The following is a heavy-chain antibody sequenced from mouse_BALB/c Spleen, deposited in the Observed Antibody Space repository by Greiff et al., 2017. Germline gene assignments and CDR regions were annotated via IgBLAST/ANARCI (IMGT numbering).Heavy chain of an antibody. CDR2: IWAGGST. J-gene: IGHJ2*01. Sequence: VQGVESGPGLVATSQSLSITCTVSGFSLTSYGVHWVRQPPGKGLEWLGVIWAGGSTNYNSALMSRLSISKDNSKSQVFLKMNSLQTDDTAMYYCARDNYGSSFFDYWGQGTTLTVSS. V-gene: IGHV2-9*02. CDR1: GFSLTSYG. CDR3: ARDNYGSSFFDY. D-gene: IGHD1-1*01.